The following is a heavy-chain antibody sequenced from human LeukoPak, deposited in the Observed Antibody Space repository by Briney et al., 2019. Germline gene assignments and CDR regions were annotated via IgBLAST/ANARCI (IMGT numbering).Heavy chain of an antibody. J-gene: IGHJ4*02. CDR1: GFTFSSYG. Sequence: GGSLRLSCAASGFTFSSYGMHWVRQAPGKGLEWVAVIWYDGSNKYYANSVKGRFTISRDNSKNTLYLQMNSLRAEDTAVYYCARDNQDGDYHFDYWGQGTLVTVSS. CDR2: IWYDGSNK. CDR3: ARDNQDGDYHFDY. V-gene: IGHV3-33*01. D-gene: IGHD4-17*01.